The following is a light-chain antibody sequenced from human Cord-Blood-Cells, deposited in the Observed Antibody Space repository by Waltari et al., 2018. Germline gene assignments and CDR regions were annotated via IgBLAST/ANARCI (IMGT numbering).Light chain of an antibody. CDR2: AAS. Sequence: DIQMTQSPSSLSASVGYRVTITCRARQSISSYLNWYQQKPRKAPKLLIYAASSLESGVPSRFSGSGSGTDFTLTSSSLQPEDIATYYCQQSYSTPLTFGGGTKVEIK. J-gene: IGKJ4*01. V-gene: IGKV1-39*01. CDR1: QSISSY. CDR3: QQSYSTPLT.